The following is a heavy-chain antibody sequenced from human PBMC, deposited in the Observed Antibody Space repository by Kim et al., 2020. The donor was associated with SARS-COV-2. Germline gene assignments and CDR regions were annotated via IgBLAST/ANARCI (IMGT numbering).Heavy chain of an antibody. CDR3: ARDRSGGDY. CDR2: SYI. J-gene: IGHJ4*02. Sequence: SYIYYADSVKGRFTISRDNAKNSLYLQMNSLRAEDTAVYYCARDRSGGDYWGQGTLVTVSS. V-gene: IGHV3-21*01. D-gene: IGHD2-15*01.